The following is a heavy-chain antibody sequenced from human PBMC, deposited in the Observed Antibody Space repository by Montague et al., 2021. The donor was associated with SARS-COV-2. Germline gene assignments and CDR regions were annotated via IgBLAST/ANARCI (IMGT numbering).Heavy chain of an antibody. V-gene: IGHV3-9*01. Sequence: SLRLSCAASGFTFDDYAMHWVRQAPGKGLEWVSSISWKSGSIAYADSVKGRFTISRDNAKNSLYLQMNSLRAEDTALYYCAKVMREDYYDSSGSPDAFDIWGQGTTVTVSS. CDR1: GFTFDDYA. J-gene: IGHJ3*02. D-gene: IGHD3-22*01. CDR3: AKVMREDYYDSSGSPDAFDI. CDR2: ISWKSGSI.